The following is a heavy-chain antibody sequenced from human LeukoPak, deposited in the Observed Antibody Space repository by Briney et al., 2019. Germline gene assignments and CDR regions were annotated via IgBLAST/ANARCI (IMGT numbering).Heavy chain of an antibody. D-gene: IGHD1-1*01. V-gene: IGHV1-46*03. CDR1: GYTFTSYY. Sequence: ASVKVSCKASGYTFTSYYMHWLRQAPGQGLEWMGIINPSGGSTSYAQKFQGRVTMTRDTSTSTVYMELSSLRSEDTAVYYCARAESPGDALDIWGQSTMLTVSS. CDR3: ARAESPGDALDI. J-gene: IGHJ3*02. CDR2: INPSGGST.